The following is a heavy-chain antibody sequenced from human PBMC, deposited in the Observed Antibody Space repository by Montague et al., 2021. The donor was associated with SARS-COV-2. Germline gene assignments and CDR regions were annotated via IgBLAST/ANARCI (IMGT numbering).Heavy chain of an antibody. J-gene: IGHJ6*03. Sequence: SETLSLTCALHGGSFSTYYWNWIRQPPGKGLEWIGEIHHGGSTNYNPSLKSRVTISADTSKNQFSLKLTSVAAADTAVYYCARLGDGVVPSPILGVGPYYAYYDVDVWGKGTTVTVSS. D-gene: IGHD3-10*01. CDR2: IHHGGST. CDR3: ARLGDGVVPSPILGVGPYYAYYDVDV. CDR1: GGSFSTYY. V-gene: IGHV4-34*01.